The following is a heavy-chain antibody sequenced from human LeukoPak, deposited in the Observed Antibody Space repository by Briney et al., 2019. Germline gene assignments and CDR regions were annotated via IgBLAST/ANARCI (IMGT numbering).Heavy chain of an antibody. V-gene: IGHV4-4*02. CDR3: AVKSIVVAGDS. CDR1: GASISSTNW. CDR2: IYHRGST. D-gene: IGHD6-13*01. J-gene: IGHJ4*02. Sequence: SESLSLTCTVSGASISSTNWWSWVRQPPGKGLEWIGEIYHRGSTDYNPSLKSRVTISVDKSKNQFSLKLNSVTAADTAVYHCAVKSIVVAGDSWGQGTLVTVSS.